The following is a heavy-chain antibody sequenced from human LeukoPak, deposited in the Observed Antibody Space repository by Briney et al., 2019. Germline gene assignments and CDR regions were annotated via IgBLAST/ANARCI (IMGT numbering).Heavy chain of an antibody. CDR2: ISSSGSTI. CDR3: ARGWFGEPCFDY. Sequence: GGSLRLSCAASGFTFSSYEMNWVRQAPGKGLEWVSHISSSGSTIYYADSVKGRFTISRDNAKNSLYLQMNSLRAEDTAVYYCARGWFGEPCFDYWGQGTLVTVSS. V-gene: IGHV3-48*03. J-gene: IGHJ4*02. D-gene: IGHD3-10*01. CDR1: GFTFSSYE.